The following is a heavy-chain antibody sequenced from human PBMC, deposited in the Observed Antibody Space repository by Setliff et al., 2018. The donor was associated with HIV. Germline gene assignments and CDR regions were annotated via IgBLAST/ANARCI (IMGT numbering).Heavy chain of an antibody. CDR2: IYPKDGRT. V-gene: IGHV1-2*02. Sequence: ASVKVSCKASGYTFIASFMHWVRQAPGQGLEWMGWIYPKDGRTNYAQKFQGRVTMTSDTSKYTAYMELRSLKYDDTAVYYCARDAGTGGPGRWVDPWGQGTMVTVSS. D-gene: IGHD1-1*01. CDR3: ARDAGTGGPGRWVDP. CDR1: GYTFIASF. J-gene: IGHJ5*02.